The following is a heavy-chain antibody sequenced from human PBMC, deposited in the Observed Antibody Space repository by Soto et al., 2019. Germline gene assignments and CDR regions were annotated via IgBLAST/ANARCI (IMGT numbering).Heavy chain of an antibody. CDR1: GYTFRNFG. D-gene: IGHD3-10*01. J-gene: IGHJ3*02. CDR2: ISAYNANA. Sequence: ASVKVSCKASGYTFRNFGISWVRQAPGQGLEWMGWISAYNANANYAQKFQGRDTMTRNTSISTAYMELSSLRSEDTAVYYCARGDVLLWFGELSDAFDIWGQGTMVTVSS. V-gene: IGHV1-18*01. CDR3: ARGDVLLWFGELSDAFDI.